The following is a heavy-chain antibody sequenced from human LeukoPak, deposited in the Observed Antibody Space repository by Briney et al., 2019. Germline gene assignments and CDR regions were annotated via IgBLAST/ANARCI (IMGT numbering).Heavy chain of an antibody. CDR1: EFTLGRYA. J-gene: IGHJ4*02. CDR2: ISDSGGST. Sequence: GGSLRLSYAASEFTLGRYAMSWVRQAPGKGLEWVSGISDSGGSTSYADSAKGRFTISRDNSRNTVFLQMNRLRPEDTAVYYCVKEAYYGWGSSPTFYFDYWGQGTRVTVSS. V-gene: IGHV3-23*01. CDR3: VKEAYYGWGSSPTFYFDY. D-gene: IGHD3-10*01.